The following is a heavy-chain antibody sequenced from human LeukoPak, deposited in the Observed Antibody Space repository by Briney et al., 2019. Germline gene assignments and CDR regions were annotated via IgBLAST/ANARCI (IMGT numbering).Heavy chain of an antibody. D-gene: IGHD3-22*01. V-gene: IGHV3-20*04. CDR3: ARDIFYYDSSGPGRYFDY. J-gene: IGHJ4*02. CDR1: GFTFDDYG. CDR2: INWNGGST. Sequence: PGGSLRLSCAASGFTFDDYGMRWVRQAPGKGLEWVSGINWNGGSTGYADSVKGRFTTSRDNAKNSLYLQMNSLRAEDTALYYCARDIFYYDSSGPGRYFDYWGQGTLVTVSS.